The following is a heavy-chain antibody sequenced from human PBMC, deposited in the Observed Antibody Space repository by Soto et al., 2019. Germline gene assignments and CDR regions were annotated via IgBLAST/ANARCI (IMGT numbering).Heavy chain of an antibody. CDR1: GYSFTSYW. CDR2: IDPSDSYT. CDR3: VRHDLHDYYYYGMDV. D-gene: IGHD3-3*01. Sequence: GESLRISCKGSGYSFTSYWISWVRQMPGKGLEWMGRIDPSDSYTNYSPSFQGHVTISADKSISTAYLQWSSLKASDTAMYYCVRHDLHDYYYYGMDVWGQGTTVTVSS. J-gene: IGHJ6*02. V-gene: IGHV5-10-1*01.